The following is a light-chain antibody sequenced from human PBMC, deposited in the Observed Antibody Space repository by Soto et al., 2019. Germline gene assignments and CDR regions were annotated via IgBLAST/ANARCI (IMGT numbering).Light chain of an antibody. CDR1: QSISSW. J-gene: IGKJ1*01. CDR3: QQYKTYST. V-gene: IGKV1-5*03. Sequence: DIQMTQSPSTLSASVGDRVTITCRASQSISSWLAWYQQKPGKAPNLLIYKASSLESGVPSRFSGSGSGTEFTLTISSLQPDDFATYHCQQYKTYSTFGQGTKVEIK. CDR2: KAS.